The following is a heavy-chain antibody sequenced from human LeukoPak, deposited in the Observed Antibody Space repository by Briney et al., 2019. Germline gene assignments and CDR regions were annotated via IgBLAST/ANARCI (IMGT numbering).Heavy chain of an antibody. CDR3: ARGVVLFDS. D-gene: IGHD3-10*02. J-gene: IGHJ3*02. Sequence: GGSLRLSCAASGFTFSSYWMSWVRQAPGKGLEWVANIKQDGSEKYYVDSVKGGFTISRDNAKNSLYLQRNSLRAVATAVYYWARGVVLFDSWGKGTMPAVCS. CDR1: GFTFSSYW. CDR2: IKQDGSEK. V-gene: IGHV3-7*03.